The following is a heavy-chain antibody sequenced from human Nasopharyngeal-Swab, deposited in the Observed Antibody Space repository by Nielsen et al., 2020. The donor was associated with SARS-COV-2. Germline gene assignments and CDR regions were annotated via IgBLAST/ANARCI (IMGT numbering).Heavy chain of an antibody. CDR1: AFTFSSYN. J-gene: IGHJ6*02. V-gene: IGHV3-21*01. D-gene: IGHD1-26*01. CDR2: ISRSSGYI. Sequence: GESLKISCTVSAFTFSSYNINWVRQAPGKGLEWVSSISRSSGYIYYADSVKGRFTISRDNAKNSLSLQMNSLRAEDTAVYYCARGIWDLREDYYYGMDVWGQGTTVTVSS. CDR3: ARGIWDLREDYYYGMDV.